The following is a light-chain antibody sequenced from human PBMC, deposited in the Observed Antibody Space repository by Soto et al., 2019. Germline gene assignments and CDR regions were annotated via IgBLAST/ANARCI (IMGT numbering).Light chain of an antibody. CDR2: EVS. Sequence: QSALTQPASVSGSPGQSITMSCTGTSSDVGGYDYVSWYQQHPGEVPKLIIFEVSSRPAWISNRFSASKSGNTASLTISGLQAEDEADYYCSSYTTSSSYVFGTGTKHTVL. CDR3: SSYTTSSSYV. V-gene: IGLV2-14*01. J-gene: IGLJ1*01. CDR1: SSDVGGYDY.